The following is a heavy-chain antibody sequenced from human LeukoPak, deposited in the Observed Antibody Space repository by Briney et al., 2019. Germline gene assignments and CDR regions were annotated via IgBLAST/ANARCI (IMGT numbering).Heavy chain of an antibody. CDR1: GYSFSNYW. V-gene: IGHV5-51*01. Sequence: GESLKISCMGSGYSFSNYWIGWVRQTPGKGLEWMGIIYPGDSDTRYSPSFEGQVTISADKSISTVYLQWSSLKASDTAMYYCARSVNWFDPWGQGTQVTVSS. CDR2: IYPGDSDT. CDR3: ARSVNWFDP. J-gene: IGHJ5*02.